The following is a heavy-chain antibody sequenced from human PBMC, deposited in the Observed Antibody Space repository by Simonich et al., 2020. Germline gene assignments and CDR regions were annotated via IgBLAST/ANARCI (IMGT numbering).Heavy chain of an antibody. CDR2: NNPNRGGK. Sequence: QVQLVQAGAEVKKPGASVKVSCKASGYTFTGSYTHWVGQDHGQGLGWKGWNNPNRGGKNNAQKCQGRVTMTRDTSISTAYMELSRLRSDDTAVYYRARSSDLLNWNDGPYYWGQGTLVTVSS. CDR1: GYTFTGSY. J-gene: IGHJ4*02. V-gene: IGHV1-2*02. D-gene: IGHD1-1*01. CDR3: ARSSDLLNWNDGPYY.